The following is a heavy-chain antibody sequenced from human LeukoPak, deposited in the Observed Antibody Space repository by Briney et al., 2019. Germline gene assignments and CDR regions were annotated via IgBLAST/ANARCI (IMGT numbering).Heavy chain of an antibody. CDR1: GGSISSYY. D-gene: IGHD6-6*01. CDR3: ARSIAARRDYYYMDV. J-gene: IGHJ6*03. V-gene: IGHV4-4*07. Sequence: PSETLSLTCTVSGGSISSYYWSWIRQPAGKGLEWIGRIYTSGSTNYNPSLKSRVTMSVDTSKNQFSLKLSSVTAADTAVYYCARSIAARRDYYYMDVWGKGTTVTVSS. CDR2: IYTSGST.